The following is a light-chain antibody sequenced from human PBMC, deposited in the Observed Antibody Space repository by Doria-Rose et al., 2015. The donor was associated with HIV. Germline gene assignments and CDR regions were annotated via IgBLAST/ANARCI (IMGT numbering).Light chain of an antibody. CDR3: QKYNSAPLFT. V-gene: IGKV1-27*01. CDR2: AAS. Sequence: GDRVTLTCRASQGINNYLAWYQVKPGKVPKLLIYAASTLQPGVPSRFSGAGSGAEFTLTISSLQPEDVATYYCQKYNSAPLFTFGPGTKVDIK. CDR1: QGINNY. J-gene: IGKJ3*01.